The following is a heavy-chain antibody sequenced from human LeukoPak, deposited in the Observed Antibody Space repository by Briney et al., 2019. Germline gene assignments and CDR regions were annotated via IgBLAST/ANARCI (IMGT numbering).Heavy chain of an antibody. CDR1: GFTFTSYW. V-gene: IGHV3-7*03. CDR2: IKQDGREK. J-gene: IGHJ4*02. Sequence: GGSLRLSCEASGFTFTSYWMSWVRQAPGKGLEWVANIKQDGREKYYVDSVKGRFTISRDNSKNSLYLQMNSLRTEDTALYYCAKDIGGGWYNFDYWGQGTLVTVSS. CDR3: AKDIGGGWYNFDY. D-gene: IGHD6-19*01.